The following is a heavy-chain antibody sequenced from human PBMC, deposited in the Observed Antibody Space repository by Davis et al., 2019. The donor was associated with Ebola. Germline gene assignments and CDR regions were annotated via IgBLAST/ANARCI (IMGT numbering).Heavy chain of an antibody. CDR2: IYYSGST. D-gene: IGHD2-21*02. CDR1: GGSISSYY. J-gene: IGHJ3*02. CDR3: ASNGDPLSFDI. Sequence: PGGSLRLSCTVSGGSISSYYWSWIRQPPGKGLEWIGYIYYSGSTYYNPSLKSRVTISVDTSKNQFSLKLSSVTAADTAVYYCASNGDPLSFDIWGQGTMVTVSS. V-gene: IGHV4-59*08.